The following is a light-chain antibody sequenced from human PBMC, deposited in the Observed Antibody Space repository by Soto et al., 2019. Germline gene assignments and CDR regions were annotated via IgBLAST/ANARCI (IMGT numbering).Light chain of an antibody. V-gene: IGKV3-20*01. J-gene: IGKJ1*01. CDR1: QSVSSSY. CDR3: QQYGSSPPWT. Sequence: EIVLKQSPGTLSLSPGERATLSCRAIQSVSSSYLAWYQQKPGQAPRLLIYGASSRATGIPDRFSGSGSGTDFTLTISRLEPEDFAVYYCQQYGSSPPWTFGQGTKVDIK. CDR2: GAS.